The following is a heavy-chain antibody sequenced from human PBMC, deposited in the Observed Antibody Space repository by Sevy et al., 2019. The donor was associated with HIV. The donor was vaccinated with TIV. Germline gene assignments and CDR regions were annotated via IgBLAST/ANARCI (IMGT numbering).Heavy chain of an antibody. CDR1: GFTFSDYG. CDR3: VPGVTIARVPVD. D-gene: IGHD3-3*01. J-gene: IGHJ4*02. CDR2: IRYDGSNK. V-gene: IGHV3-30*02. Sequence: GGSLRLSCAASGFTFSDYGMHWVRQAPGKGLEWVAFIRYDGSNKYYADSVKGRFTISRDNSKDTPYLQMNSLRPADTAVFYCVPGVTIARVPVDWGQGTLVTVSS.